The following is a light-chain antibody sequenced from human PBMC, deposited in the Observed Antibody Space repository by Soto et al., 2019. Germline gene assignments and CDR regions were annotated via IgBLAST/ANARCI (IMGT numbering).Light chain of an antibody. CDR2: AAS. J-gene: IGKJ2*03. Sequence: EIVLTQSPGTLSLSPGEGATLSCRASQSINSNVLAWYQHKVGQAPRLLIHAASMRATGIPDRFSGSGSGTDFTLTISRLEPEDFAVYYCQQYGSSPMYSFGQGTKLEIK. V-gene: IGKV3-20*01. CDR3: QQYGSSPMYS. CDR1: QSINSNV.